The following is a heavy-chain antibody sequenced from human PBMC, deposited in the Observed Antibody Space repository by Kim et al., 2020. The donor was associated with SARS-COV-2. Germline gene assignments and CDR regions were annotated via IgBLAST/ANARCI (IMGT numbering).Heavy chain of an antibody. CDR3: ARDPHYGSGNYRRSGDFEY. CDR2: TNADNSNT. V-gene: IGHV1-18*04. J-gene: IGHJ4*02. CDR1: GYDFTTYG. D-gene: IGHD3-10*01. Sequence: ASVKVSCKASGYDFTTYGVSWVRQAPGQGLEWMGWTNADNSNTNYAQKFQGKFTMSTDTSTSTAYMEVRSLRSDDTAVHYCARDPHYGSGNYRRSGDFEYWGRGTLV.